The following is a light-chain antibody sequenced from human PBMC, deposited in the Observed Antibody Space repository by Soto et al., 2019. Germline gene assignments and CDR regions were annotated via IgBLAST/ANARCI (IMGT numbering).Light chain of an antibody. J-gene: IGLJ1*01. CDR3: QSYDSSLSSFYV. Sequence: QSVLTQPPSVSGAPGQRVTISCTGSSSNIGTGYDVHWYQQRPGTAPKLLVYGNTNRPSGVPDRFSGSKSGTSASLAITGFQAEDEADYYCQSYDSSLSSFYVFGTGTKLTVL. CDR1: SSNIGTGYD. V-gene: IGLV1-40*01. CDR2: GNT.